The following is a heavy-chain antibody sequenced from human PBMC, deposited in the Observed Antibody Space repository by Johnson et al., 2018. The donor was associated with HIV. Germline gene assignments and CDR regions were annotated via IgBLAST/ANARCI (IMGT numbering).Heavy chain of an antibody. CDR2: ISSSLSTL. CDR1: GSTSSDYY. Sequence: QVQLVDSGGGLVKPGGSLRLSCAASGSTSSDYYMNSIRQAPGQGLQWVSYISSSLSTLSYADSVKGRCTISRDNAKNSLYLQMNSLRPEDTAVYYCARDSDISLGVAGAFDIWGQGTMVTVSA. J-gene: IGHJ3*02. D-gene: IGHD3-9*01. V-gene: IGHV3-11*04. CDR3: ARDSDISLGVAGAFDI.